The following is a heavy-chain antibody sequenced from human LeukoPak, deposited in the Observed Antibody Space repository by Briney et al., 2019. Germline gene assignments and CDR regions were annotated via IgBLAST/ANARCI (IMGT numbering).Heavy chain of an antibody. Sequence: GGSLRLSCAASGFTFSSAAMTWVRQAPGKGLEWVSTITGSDDATYHADSVKGRFTISRDFSRNTVGLQMNSLRTEDTAIYYCAKGPQLYSGYHPDYWGQGTLVTVSS. CDR1: GFTFSSAA. V-gene: IGHV3-23*01. J-gene: IGHJ4*02. CDR3: AKGPQLYSGYHPDY. CDR2: ITGSDDAT. D-gene: IGHD5-12*01.